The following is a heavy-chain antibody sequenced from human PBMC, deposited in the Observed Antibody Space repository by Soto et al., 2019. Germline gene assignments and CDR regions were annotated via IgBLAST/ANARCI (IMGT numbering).Heavy chain of an antibody. CDR3: VSQRTTVPTQAYFDY. Sequence: SETLSLTCTVSGGSVTNSSYYWGWIRQSPGKGLKWIGSVYYRGRSYSKSSVKSRVTISVDTSKNRFSLSLNSVTASDTAVYFCVSQRTTVPTQAYFDYWGPGALVTVSS. V-gene: IGHV4-39*01. CDR2: VYYRGRS. CDR1: GGSVTNSSYY. J-gene: IGHJ4*02. D-gene: IGHD4-17*01.